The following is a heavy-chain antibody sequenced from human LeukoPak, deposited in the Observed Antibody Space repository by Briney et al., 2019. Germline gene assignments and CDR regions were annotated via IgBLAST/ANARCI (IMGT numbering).Heavy chain of an antibody. CDR3: AKFGLAGSGRYHDAFDI. V-gene: IGHV3-23*01. CDR2: ISGSGGST. Sequence: GGSLRLSCAASGFTFSSYGMTWVRQAPGKGLEWGSAISGSGGSTYYADSVKGRSTISRDNSKNTLYLQMNSLRAEDTAVYYCAKFGLAGSGRYHDAFDIWGQGTMVTVSS. D-gene: IGHD3-10*01. J-gene: IGHJ3*02. CDR1: GFTFSSYG.